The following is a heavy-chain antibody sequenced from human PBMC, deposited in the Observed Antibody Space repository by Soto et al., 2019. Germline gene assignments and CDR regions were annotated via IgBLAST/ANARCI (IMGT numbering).Heavy chain of an antibody. CDR3: ARGRFLEWSTYYYGMDV. CDR2: ISYDGSNK. Sequence: PGGSLRLSCAASGFTFSSYAMHWVRQAPGKGLEWVAVISYDGSNKYYADSVKGRFTISRDNSKNTLYLQMNSLRAEDTAVYYCARGRFLEWSTYYYGMDVWGQGTTVTVSS. D-gene: IGHD3-3*01. J-gene: IGHJ6*02. CDR1: GFTFSSYA. V-gene: IGHV3-30-3*01.